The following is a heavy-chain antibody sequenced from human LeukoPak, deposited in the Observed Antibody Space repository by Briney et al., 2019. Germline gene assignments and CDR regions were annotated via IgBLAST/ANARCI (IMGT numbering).Heavy chain of an antibody. CDR2: FDPEDGET. CDR3: ATDILNGSGN. CDR1: GYTLTELS. J-gene: IGHJ4*02. D-gene: IGHD3-10*01. Sequence: ASVKVSCKVSGYTLTELSMHWVRQAPGKGLEWMGGFDPEDGETIYAQKFQGRVTMIEDTSTDTAYMELSSLRSEDTAVYYCATDILNGSGNWGQGTLVTVSS. V-gene: IGHV1-24*01.